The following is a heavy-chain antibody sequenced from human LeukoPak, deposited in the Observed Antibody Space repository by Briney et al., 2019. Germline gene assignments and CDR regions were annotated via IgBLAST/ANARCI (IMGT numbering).Heavy chain of an antibody. CDR1: GFNVNSNY. J-gene: IGHJ4*02. V-gene: IGHV3-53*01. CDR3: VTTDYDILTGYSPH. CDR2: INSGGNT. Sequence: GGSLRLSCAASGFNVNSNYMSWVRQAPGKGLEWVSFINSGGNTYYADSVKGRFTISRDKLKNTLYLQMNSLRAEDTAVYYCVTTDYDILTGYSPHWGQGTLVTVSS. D-gene: IGHD3-9*01.